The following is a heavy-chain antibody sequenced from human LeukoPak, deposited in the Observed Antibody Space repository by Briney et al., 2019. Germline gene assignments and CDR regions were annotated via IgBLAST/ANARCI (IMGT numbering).Heavy chain of an antibody. CDR3: ATPKEYSSSPRFGY. Sequence: ASVKVSCKVSGYTLTELSMHWVRQAPGKGLEWMGGFDPEDGETIYAQKFQGRVTMTEDTSTDTAYMELSSLRSEGTAVYYCATPKEYSSSPRFGYWGQGTLVTVSS. CDR2: FDPEDGET. J-gene: IGHJ4*02. CDR1: GYTLTELS. V-gene: IGHV1-24*01. D-gene: IGHD6-6*01.